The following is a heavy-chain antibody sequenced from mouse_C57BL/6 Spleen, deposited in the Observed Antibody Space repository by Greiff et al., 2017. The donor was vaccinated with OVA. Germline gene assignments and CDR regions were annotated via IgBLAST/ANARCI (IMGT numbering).Heavy chain of an antibody. CDR1: GYTFTSYW. J-gene: IGHJ2*01. CDR2: IDPSDSYT. CDR3: ARRGGLGYYFDY. V-gene: IGHV1-69*01. Sequence: VQLQQPGAELVMPGASVKLSCKASGYTFTSYWMHWVKQRPGQGLEWIGEIDPSDSYTDYNQKFKGKSTFTVDKSSSTAYMQLSSLTSEDSAVYYCARRGGLGYYFDYWGQGTTLTVSS. D-gene: IGHD4-1*01.